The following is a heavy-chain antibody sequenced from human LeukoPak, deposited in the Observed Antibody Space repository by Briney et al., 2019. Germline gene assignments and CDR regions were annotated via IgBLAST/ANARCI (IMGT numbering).Heavy chain of an antibody. J-gene: IGHJ6*02. CDR1: GFSLSTSGMC. Sequence: SGPTLVNPTQPLTLTCTFSGFSLSTSGMCVTWIRQPPGQALEWLARIDWDDDKYYSTSLKTRLTISKDTSKNQVVLTMTNMDPVDTATYYCARMAAGDYPRSYNSLDVWGQGTTVTVSS. CDR2: IDWDDDK. CDR3: ARMAAGDYPRSYNSLDV. D-gene: IGHD4-17*01. V-gene: IGHV2-70*11.